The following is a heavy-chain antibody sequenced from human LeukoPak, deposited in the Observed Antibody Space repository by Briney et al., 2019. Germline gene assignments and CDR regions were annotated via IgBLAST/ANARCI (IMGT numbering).Heavy chain of an antibody. CDR2: ISSSSSNI. V-gene: IGHV3-48*02. D-gene: IGHD1-1*01. CDR1: GFTFSSYW. Sequence: SGGSLRLSCAASGFTFSSYWMHWVRQAPGKGLEWVSYISSSSSNIFYADSVKGRFTISRDNAKNSLYLQMNSLRDEDTAVYYCARSRNYFDYWGQGTLVTVSS. J-gene: IGHJ4*02. CDR3: ARSRNYFDY.